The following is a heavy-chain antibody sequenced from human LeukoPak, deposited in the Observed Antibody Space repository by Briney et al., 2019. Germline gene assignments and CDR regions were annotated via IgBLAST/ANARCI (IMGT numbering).Heavy chain of an antibody. CDR3: ARDTPGGFQH. CDR1: GGSTRSYY. CDR2: IYYSGST. D-gene: IGHD2-15*01. J-gene: IGHJ1*01. V-gene: IGHV4-59*01. Sequence: ASETLSLTCTVSGGSTRSYYWSWIRQPPGKGLEWIGYIYYSGSTNYNPSLKSRVTISVDTSKNQFSLKLSSVTAADTAVYYCARDTPGGFQHWGQGTLVTVSS.